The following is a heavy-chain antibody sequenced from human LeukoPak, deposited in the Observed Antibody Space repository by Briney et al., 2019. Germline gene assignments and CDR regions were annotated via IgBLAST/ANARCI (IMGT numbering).Heavy chain of an antibody. CDR2: IYHSGST. V-gene: IGHV4-30-2*03. CDR1: GGSISSGGYS. CDR3: VRGSTLRHYQY. D-gene: IGHD3-16*01. Sequence: SQTLSLTCAVSGGSISSGGYSWSCIRQPPGKGLEWIGYIYHSGSTYYNPSLKSRVTVSVDTSKNQFSLKLSSVTAADTAVFYCVRGSTLRHYQYWGQGTLVTVSS. J-gene: IGHJ4*02.